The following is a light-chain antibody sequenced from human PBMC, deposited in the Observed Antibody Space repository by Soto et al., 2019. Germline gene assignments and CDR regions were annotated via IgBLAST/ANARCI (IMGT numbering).Light chain of an antibody. J-gene: IGLJ1*01. CDR1: SSDVGAYNY. V-gene: IGLV2-14*01. CDR3: SSYTSNTTPYV. Sequence: SVPSQPASVSGSPGQSIAISCTGTSSDVGAYNYFSWYQQHPGKVPKLVIYDVTNRPSGVSDRFSGSKSGNTASLTISGLQADDEADDYCSSYTSNTTPYVFGTGTKVTVL. CDR2: DVT.